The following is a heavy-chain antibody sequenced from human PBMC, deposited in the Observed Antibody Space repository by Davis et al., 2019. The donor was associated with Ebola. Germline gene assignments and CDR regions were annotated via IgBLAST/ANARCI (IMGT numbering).Heavy chain of an antibody. D-gene: IGHD3-3*01. CDR3: ARDRAPLRFLEWFDP. J-gene: IGHJ5*02. V-gene: IGHV3-21*01. CDR1: GFTFSSYS. Sequence: PGGSLRLSCAASGFTFSSYSMNWVRQAPGKGLEWVSSISSSSSYIYYAESVKGRFTISRDNAKNSLYLQMTSLRAEDTAVYYCARDRAPLRFLEWFDPWGQGTLVTVSS. CDR2: ISSSSSYI.